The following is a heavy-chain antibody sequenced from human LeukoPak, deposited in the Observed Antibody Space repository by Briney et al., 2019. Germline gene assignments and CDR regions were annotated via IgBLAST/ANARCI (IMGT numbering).Heavy chain of an antibody. CDR1: GGSISSNNYF. J-gene: IGHJ4*02. Sequence: ASETLSLTCTVSGGSISSNNYFWGWIRQPPGKGLEWIGSIYDSGSTYYNPSLKSRVTISVDTSKNQFSLKLNSVTAADTAMYYCQSRFLGWLLDYWGQGTLVTVSS. CDR3: QSRFLGWLLDY. CDR2: IYDSGST. V-gene: IGHV4-39*01. D-gene: IGHD3-3*01.